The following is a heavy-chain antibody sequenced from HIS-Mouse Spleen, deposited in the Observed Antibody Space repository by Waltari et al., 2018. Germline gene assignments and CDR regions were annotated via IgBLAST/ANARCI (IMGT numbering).Heavy chain of an antibody. V-gene: IGHV5-51*03. D-gene: IGHD6-13*01. CDR1: GDSFTSYW. CDR2: IFPGDSDT. Sequence: EVQLVQSGAEVKKPGESLKISCKGSGDSFTSYWIGWGGQIPGKGLEWMGIIFPGDSDTRYSPSFQGQVTISADKSISTAYLQWSSLKASDTAMYYCARLRYSSSWLEYFQHWGQGTLVTVSS. CDR3: ARLRYSSSWLEYFQH. J-gene: IGHJ1*01.